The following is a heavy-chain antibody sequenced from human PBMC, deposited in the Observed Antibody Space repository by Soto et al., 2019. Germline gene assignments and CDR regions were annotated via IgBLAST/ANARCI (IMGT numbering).Heavy chain of an antibody. D-gene: IGHD6-6*01. V-gene: IGHV3-33*08. CDR1: GFTFSSYG. J-gene: IGHJ6*03. CDR2: IWYDGSNK. CDR3: ARNAIEYSSSSYYYYYMDV. Sequence: GGSLRLSCAASGFTFSSYGMHWVRQAPGKGLEWVAVIWYDGSNKYYADSVKGRFTISRDNSKNTLYLQMNSLRAEDTAVYYCARNAIEYSSSSYYYYYMDVWGKGTTVTVSS.